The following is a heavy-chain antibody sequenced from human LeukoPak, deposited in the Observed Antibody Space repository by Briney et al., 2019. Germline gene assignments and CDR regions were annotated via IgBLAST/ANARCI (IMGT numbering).Heavy chain of an antibody. Sequence: PSETLSLTCTVSGGSISSYYWSWIRQPPGKGLEWIGYIYYSGSTNYNPSLKSRVTISVDTSKNQFSLKLSSVTAADTAVYYCASVGCSGGSCPFDYWGQGTLVTVSS. CDR1: GGSISSYY. D-gene: IGHD2-15*01. J-gene: IGHJ4*02. V-gene: IGHV4-59*01. CDR3: ASVGCSGGSCPFDY. CDR2: IYYSGST.